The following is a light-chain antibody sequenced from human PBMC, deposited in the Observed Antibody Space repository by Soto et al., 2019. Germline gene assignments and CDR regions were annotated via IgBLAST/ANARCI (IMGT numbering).Light chain of an antibody. CDR3: QQYDNLPLT. J-gene: IGKJ3*01. CDR1: QSVGSN. Sequence: VMTQSAATLSLSPGERATLSCRASQSVGSNLAWYQQKPGQAPRLLIFGASSRATGVPARFSGSGSGTEFTLTINSLQSEPFAAYFCQQYDNLPLTFGPGTKVDIK. V-gene: IGKV3-15*01. CDR2: GAS.